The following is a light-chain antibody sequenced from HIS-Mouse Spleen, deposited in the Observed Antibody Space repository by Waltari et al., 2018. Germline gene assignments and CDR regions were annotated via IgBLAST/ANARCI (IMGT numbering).Light chain of an antibody. CDR1: SSYVGGYNY. V-gene: IGLV2-14*03. CDR3: SSYTSSSTEV. Sequence: QSALTQPASVSGSPGQSITISCTGTSSYVGGYNYVPCYQQHPGKAPKLMIYDVSNRPSGVSNRFSGSKAGNTASLTISGLQAEDEADYYCSSYTSSSTEVFGGGTKLTVL. CDR2: DVS. J-gene: IGLJ2*01.